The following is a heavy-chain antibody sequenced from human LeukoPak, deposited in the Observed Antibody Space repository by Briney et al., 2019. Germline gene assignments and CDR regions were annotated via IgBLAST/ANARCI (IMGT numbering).Heavy chain of an antibody. CDR3: ATDRGWRTSGYYLYYFEY. Sequence: GGSLRLSCAASGFIFTGYFMSWVRQAPGKGLEWVASIKHDGSEKYYVDSVRGRFTISRDNTKNLLYLQMSSLRAEDTAVYYCATDRGWRTSGYYLYYFEYWGQGTLVTVPS. CDR2: IKHDGSEK. CDR1: GFIFTGYF. V-gene: IGHV3-7*01. J-gene: IGHJ4*02. D-gene: IGHD3-3*01.